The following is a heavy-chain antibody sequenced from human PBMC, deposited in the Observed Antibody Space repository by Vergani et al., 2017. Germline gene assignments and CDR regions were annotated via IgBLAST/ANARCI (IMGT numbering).Heavy chain of an antibody. CDR2: ISSSSSYT. Sequence: EVQLVESGGGLVQPGGSLRLSCAASGFTFSSYEMNWVRQAPGKGLEWVSYISSSSSYTNYADSVKGRFTISRDNAKNSLYLQMNSLRAEDTAVYYCARVYRYDSSGYYDYWGQGTLVTVSS. CDR1: GFTFSSYE. CDR3: ARVYRYDSSGYYDY. V-gene: IGHV3-48*03. D-gene: IGHD3-22*01. J-gene: IGHJ4*02.